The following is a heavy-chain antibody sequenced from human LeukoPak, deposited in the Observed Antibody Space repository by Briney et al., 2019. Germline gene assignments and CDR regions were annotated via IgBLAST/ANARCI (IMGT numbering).Heavy chain of an antibody. J-gene: IGHJ6*02. CDR2: IYYSGST. CDR1: GGSFSGYY. Sequence: PSGTLSLTCAVYGGSFSGYYWSWIRQPPGKGLEWIGYIYYSGSTNYNPSLKSRVTISVDTSKNQFSLKLSSVTAADTAVYYCARQVVVPAGTLHYYYGMDVWGQGTTVTVSS. CDR3: ARQVVVPAGTLHYYYGMDV. D-gene: IGHD2-2*01. V-gene: IGHV4-59*08.